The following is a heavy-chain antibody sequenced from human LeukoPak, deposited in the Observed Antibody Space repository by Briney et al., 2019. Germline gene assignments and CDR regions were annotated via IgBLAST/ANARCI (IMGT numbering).Heavy chain of an antibody. CDR2: IYYSGST. CDR3: ARDPAVAGTQSWFDY. V-gene: IGHV4-59*12. CDR1: GGSISSYY. J-gene: IGHJ4*02. Sequence: SETLSLTCTVSGGSISSYYWSWIRQPPGKGLEWIGYIYYSGSTNYNPSLKSRVTMSVDTSKNQFSLKLSSVTAADTAVYYCARDPAVAGTQSWFDYWGQGTLVTVSS. D-gene: IGHD6-19*01.